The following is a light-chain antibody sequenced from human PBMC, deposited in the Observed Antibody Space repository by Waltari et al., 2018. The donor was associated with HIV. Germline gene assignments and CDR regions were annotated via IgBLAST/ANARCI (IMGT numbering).Light chain of an antibody. CDR1: SSEVGNYNP. CDR2: DVS. J-gene: IGLJ2*01. V-gene: IGLV2-18*02. CDR3: SSFTTSITVV. Sequence: QSALTQPPSVSGSLGQSVTISCTGNSSEVGNYNPVSWYQQSPGTAPKLMIYDVSNRPSGVPDRFSGSKSGNTASLTISGLQAEDEADYYCSSFTTSITVVFGGGTKLTVL.